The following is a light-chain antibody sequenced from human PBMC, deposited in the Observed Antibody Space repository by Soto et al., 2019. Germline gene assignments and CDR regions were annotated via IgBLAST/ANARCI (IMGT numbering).Light chain of an antibody. J-gene: IGKJ3*01. V-gene: IGKV1-39*01. CDR3: QQSDSIPFT. CDR1: QTIGNY. CDR2: DAS. Sequence: DIQMTQSPSSLSASVGDRVTITCRASQTIGNYLIWYQQKPGKAPNLLIYDASTLQSGVPSRFSGSGSGTDFTLTINSLQPEDFATYYCQQSDSIPFTFGPGTKVDIK.